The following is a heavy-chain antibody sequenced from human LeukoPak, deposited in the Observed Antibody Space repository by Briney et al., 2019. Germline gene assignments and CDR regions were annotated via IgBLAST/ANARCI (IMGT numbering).Heavy chain of an antibody. D-gene: IGHD3-22*01. CDR1: GFTVSSND. CDR2: IYSGGST. J-gene: IGHJ4*02. CDR3: AKDLYYYDSSGYYLLDY. Sequence: GGSLRLSCAASGFTVSSNDMSWVRQAPGKGLECISVIYSGGSTDYADSVKGRLTISRDNSKNTLYLQMNSLRAEDTAVYYCAKDLYYYDSSGYYLLDYWGQGTLVTVSS. V-gene: IGHV3-53*05.